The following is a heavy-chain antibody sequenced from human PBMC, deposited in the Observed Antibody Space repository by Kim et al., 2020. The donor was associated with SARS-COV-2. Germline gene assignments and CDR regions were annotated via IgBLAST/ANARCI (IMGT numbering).Heavy chain of an antibody. V-gene: IGHV4-38-2*02. CDR2: IYHSGST. CDR3: ARDKTYSGSYRHLAYFDY. D-gene: IGHD1-26*01. Sequence: SETLSLTCTVSGYSISSGYYWGWIRQPPGKGLEWIGSIYHSGSTYYNPSLKSRVTISVDTSKNQFSLKLSSVTAADTAVYYCARDKTYSGSYRHLAYFDYWGQGTLVTVSS. J-gene: IGHJ4*02. CDR1: GYSISSGYY.